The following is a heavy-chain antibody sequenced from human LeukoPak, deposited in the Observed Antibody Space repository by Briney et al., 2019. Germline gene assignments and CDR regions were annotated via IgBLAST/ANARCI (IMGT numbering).Heavy chain of an antibody. CDR2: IIPIFGTA. J-gene: IGHJ4*02. Sequence: ASVKVSCKASGYTFTSYGISWVRQAPGQGLEWMGGIIPIFGTANYAQKFQGRVTITTDESTSTAYMELSSLRSEDTAVYYCARGYYDSSGYRYFDYWGQGTLVTVSS. D-gene: IGHD3-22*01. V-gene: IGHV1-69*05. CDR3: ARGYYDSSGYRYFDY. CDR1: GYTFTSYG.